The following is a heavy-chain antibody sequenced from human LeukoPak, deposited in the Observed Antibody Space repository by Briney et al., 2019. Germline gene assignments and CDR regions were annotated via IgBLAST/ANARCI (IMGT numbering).Heavy chain of an antibody. CDR1: GGTFSSYA. CDR3: ASHYDILTGGQRSNDAFDI. J-gene: IGHJ3*02. V-gene: IGHV1-69*13. Sequence: GASVKVSCKASGGTFSSYAISWVRQAPGQGLEWMGGIIPIFGTANYAQKFQGRVTITADESTSTAYMELSSLRSEDTAVYYCASHYDILTGGQRSNDAFDIWGQGTMVTVSS. D-gene: IGHD3-9*01. CDR2: IIPIFGTA.